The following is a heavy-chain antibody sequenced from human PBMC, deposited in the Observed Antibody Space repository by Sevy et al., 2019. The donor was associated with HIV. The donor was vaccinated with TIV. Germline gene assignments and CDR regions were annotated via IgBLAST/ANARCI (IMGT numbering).Heavy chain of an antibody. CDR3: ATPTSRKRGKLLFPNSDIFDY. V-gene: IGHV3-30*03. D-gene: IGHD1-26*01. CDR2: ISYDGSNK. CDR1: GFTFSSYG. Sequence: GGSLRLSCAASGFTFSSYGMHWVRQAPGKGLEWVAVISYDGSNKYYADSVKGRFTISRDNSKNTLYLQMNSLRAEVTAVYYCATPTSRKRGKLLFPNSDIFDYWGQGTLVTVSS. J-gene: IGHJ4*02.